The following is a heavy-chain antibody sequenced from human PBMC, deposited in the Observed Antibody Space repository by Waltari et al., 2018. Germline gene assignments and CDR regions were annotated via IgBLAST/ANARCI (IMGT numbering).Heavy chain of an antibody. CDR1: GFSFNNYA. CDR2: ISGIGDRA. D-gene: IGHD4-17*01. J-gene: IGHJ6*02. Sequence: EVVLLESGGGLVQPGGSLRLSCAASGFSFNNYAMDGVRQTPGKGLESISSISGIGDRAYYKDSVKGRFTISRDNSKNTLSLQMNSLRVEDTGVYYCAKIFAVTEYYWYGLDVWGRGTTVTVSS. CDR3: AKIFAVTEYYWYGLDV. V-gene: IGHV3-23*01.